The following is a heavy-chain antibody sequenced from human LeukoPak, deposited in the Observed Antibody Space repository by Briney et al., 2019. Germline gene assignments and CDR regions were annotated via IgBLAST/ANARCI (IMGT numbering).Heavy chain of an antibody. CDR1: GFTFSSYW. Sequence: GGSLRLSCAASGFTFSSYWMHWVRQAPGQGRVWVSRINSDGSNTVYADSVKGRFTISRDNAKNTLYLQMDTLRVEDTAVYYCARDQGSGWSLDYWGLGTLVTVSS. D-gene: IGHD6-19*01. CDR2: INSDGSNT. V-gene: IGHV3-74*01. CDR3: ARDQGSGWSLDY. J-gene: IGHJ4*02.